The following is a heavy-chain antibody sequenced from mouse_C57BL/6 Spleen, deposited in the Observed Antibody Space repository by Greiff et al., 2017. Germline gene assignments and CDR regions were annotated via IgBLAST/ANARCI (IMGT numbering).Heavy chain of an antibody. Sequence: VQLQQSGPELVKPGASVKISCKASGYTFTDYYMNWVKQSHGKSLEWIGDINPNNGGTSYNQKFKGKDTLTVDKSSSTAYMELRSLTSEDSAVYYCASCGSNYGWYFDVWGTGTTVTVSS. CDR2: INPNNGGT. V-gene: IGHV1-26*01. CDR1: GYTFTDYY. CDR3: ASCGSNYGWYFDV. J-gene: IGHJ1*03. D-gene: IGHD1-1*01.